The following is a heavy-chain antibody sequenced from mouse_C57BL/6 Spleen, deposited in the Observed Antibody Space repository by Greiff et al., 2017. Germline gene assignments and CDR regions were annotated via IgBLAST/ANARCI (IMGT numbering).Heavy chain of an antibody. D-gene: IGHD2-3*01. Sequence: EVMLVESGEGLVKPGGSLKLSCAASGFTFSSYAMSWVRQTPEKRLEWVAYISSGGDYIYYAATGKGRFTISRDNARNTLYLQMSSLKSEDTAMYYCTRDDGYYAFDYWGQGTSLTVAS. J-gene: IGHJ2*02. CDR2: ISSGGDYI. CDR3: TRDDGYYAFDY. V-gene: IGHV5-9-1*02. CDR1: GFTFSSYA.